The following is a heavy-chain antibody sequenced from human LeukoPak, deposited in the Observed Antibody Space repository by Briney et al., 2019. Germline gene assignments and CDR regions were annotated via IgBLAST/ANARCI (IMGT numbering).Heavy chain of an antibody. J-gene: IGHJ4*02. V-gene: IGHV4-34*01. CDR2: INHSGSA. CDR3: ARGRSSSWFFDY. CDR1: GGSFSGYY. D-gene: IGHD6-13*01. Sequence: SETLSLTCAVYGGSFSGYYWSWIRQPPGKGLGWIGEINHSGSANYNPSLKSRVTISVDTSKNQFSLKLSSVTAADTAVYYCARGRSSSWFFDYWGQGTLVTVSS.